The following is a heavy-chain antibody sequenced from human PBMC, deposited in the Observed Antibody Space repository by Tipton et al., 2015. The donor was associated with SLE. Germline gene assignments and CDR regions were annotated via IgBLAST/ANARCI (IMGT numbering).Heavy chain of an antibody. V-gene: IGHV3-30*02. CDR3: ARDLRFYGSGSRYYFDH. CDR2: IRYDETKE. CDR1: GFTFNSYG. J-gene: IGHJ4*02. D-gene: IGHD3-10*01. Sequence: SLRLSCAASGFTFNSYGMHWVRQAPGKGLEWVAFIRYDETKEYYADSVNGRFIISRDTSKNTLYLQMNTLRPEDTGFYYCARDLRFYGSGSRYYFDHWGQGTSVTVSP.